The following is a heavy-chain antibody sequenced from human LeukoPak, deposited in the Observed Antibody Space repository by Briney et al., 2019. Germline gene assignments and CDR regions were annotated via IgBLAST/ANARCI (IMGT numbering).Heavy chain of an antibody. D-gene: IGHD6-19*01. J-gene: IGHJ4*02. V-gene: IGHV4-39*07. Sequence: SETLSLTCTVSGGSISSSSFYWGWIRQPPGKGLEWIGNIYYSGSTYYSPSLKTRLTISVDTSKNQFSLKLRSVTAADTAMYYCARQGRSSYWYELDYWGQGTLVTVSS. CDR1: GGSISSSSFY. CDR3: ARQGRSSYWYELDY. CDR2: IYYSGST.